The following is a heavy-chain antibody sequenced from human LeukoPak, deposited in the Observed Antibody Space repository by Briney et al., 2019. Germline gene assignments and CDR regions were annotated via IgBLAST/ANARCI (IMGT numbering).Heavy chain of an antibody. CDR1: GFTFSSYW. D-gene: IGHD3-9*01. J-gene: IGHJ4*02. V-gene: IGHV3-74*01. CDR3: AGEGTYYDILTGYHYYFDY. CDR2: INSDGSST. Sequence: PGGSLRLSCAASGFTFSSYWMHWVRQAPGKGLVWVSRINSDGSSTSYADSVKGRFTISRDNAKNTLYLQMNSLRAEDTAVYYCAGEGTYYDILTGYHYYFDYWGQGTLVTVSS.